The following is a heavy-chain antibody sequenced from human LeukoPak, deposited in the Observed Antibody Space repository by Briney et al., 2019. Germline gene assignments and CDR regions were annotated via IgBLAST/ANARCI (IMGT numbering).Heavy chain of an antibody. V-gene: IGHV1-2*02. CDR1: GYTFTSYG. CDR3: ARSLWFGELLVDY. Sequence: ASVKVSCKASGYTFTSYGISWVRQAPGQGLEWMGWINPNSGGTNYAQKFQGRVTMTRDTSISTAYMELSRLRSDDTAVYYCARSLWFGELLVDYWGQGTLVTVSS. D-gene: IGHD3-10*01. J-gene: IGHJ4*02. CDR2: INPNSGGT.